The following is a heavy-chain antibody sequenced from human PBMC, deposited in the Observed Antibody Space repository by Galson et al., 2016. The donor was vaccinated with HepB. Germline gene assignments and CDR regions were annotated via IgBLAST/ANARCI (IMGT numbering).Heavy chain of an antibody. Sequence: SLRLSCAASGFTFSDYYMSWIRQAPGKGLEWVSYISSSSTTILYADSVKGRFTVSRDNAKNSLYLQMNSLRAEDTAVYYCAKDRGYFGSALDYWGQGTLVTVSS. CDR3: AKDRGYFGSALDY. V-gene: IGHV3-11*01. J-gene: IGHJ4*02. D-gene: IGHD2/OR15-2a*01. CDR2: ISSSSTTI. CDR1: GFTFSDYY.